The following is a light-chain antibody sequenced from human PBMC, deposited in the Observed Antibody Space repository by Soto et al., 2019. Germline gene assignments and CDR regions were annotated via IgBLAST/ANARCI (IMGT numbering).Light chain of an antibody. CDR2: AAS. J-gene: IGKJ5*01. V-gene: IGKV3-15*01. Sequence: EIVMTQSPATLSVSPGERATLSCRASQSVRTDLAWYQQKPGQPPRLLIYAASTRATGVPARFSGSGSGTEFTLTISSLQSEDFGVYYCQQYDTYSMYTFGQGTRLEIK. CDR3: QQYDTYSMYT. CDR1: QSVRTD.